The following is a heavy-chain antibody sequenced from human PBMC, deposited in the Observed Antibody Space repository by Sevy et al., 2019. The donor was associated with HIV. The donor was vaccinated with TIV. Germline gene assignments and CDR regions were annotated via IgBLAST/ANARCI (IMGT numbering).Heavy chain of an antibody. V-gene: IGHV3-21*01. CDR3: ARDYDFWSGYFAFDP. Sequence: GGSLRLSCAASGFTFSSYSMNWVRQAPGKGLEWVSSISSSSSYIYYADSVKGRFTISRDNAKNSLYLQMNSLRVEDTAVYYCARDYDFWSGYFAFDPWGQGTLVTVSS. J-gene: IGHJ5*02. CDR1: GFTFSSYS. CDR2: ISSSSSYI. D-gene: IGHD3-3*01.